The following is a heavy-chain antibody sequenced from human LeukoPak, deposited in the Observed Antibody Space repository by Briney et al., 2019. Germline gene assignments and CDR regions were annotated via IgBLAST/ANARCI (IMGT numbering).Heavy chain of an antibody. J-gene: IGHJ2*01. V-gene: IGHV3-30*03. CDR3: VRDWYFDL. Sequence: PVRSLRLSCAASGFTFTFSSYGMHWVRQAPGKGLEWVAFISYDGSIKYYADSAKGRFTISRDNAKNSLYLQMNSLRDEDTAVYYCVRDWYFDLWGRGTRVTVSS. CDR1: GFTFTFSSYG. CDR2: ISYDGSIK.